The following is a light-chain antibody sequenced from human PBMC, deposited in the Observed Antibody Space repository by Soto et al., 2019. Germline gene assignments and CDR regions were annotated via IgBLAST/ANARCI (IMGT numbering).Light chain of an antibody. V-gene: IGLV2-14*01. Sequence: QSVLTQPASVSGSPGQSITISCTGTSSDVGTYNFVSWYQQYPGKAPKLMIYGVNNRPSGISNRFSGSKSANTASLTISGLQAEDEADYYCSSYIDRQSYLFGTGTKVTVL. J-gene: IGLJ1*01. CDR2: GVN. CDR1: SSDVGTYNF. CDR3: SSYIDRQSYL.